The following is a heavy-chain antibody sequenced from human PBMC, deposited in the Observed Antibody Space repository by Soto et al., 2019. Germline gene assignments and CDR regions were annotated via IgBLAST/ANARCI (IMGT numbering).Heavy chain of an antibody. D-gene: IGHD2-21*01. J-gene: IGHJ4*02. Sequence: QVQLVESGGGVVQPGTSLRLSCAASGFIFSNYAMHWVRQAPGKGLEWVAVISFDGSNKYYADSVKGRCTISRDKSNNALYLQMNSLRGEDTAVYYCSREVMDWQYFVYWGQGTLVTVSS. CDR1: GFIFSNYA. V-gene: IGHV3-30-3*01. CDR3: SREVMDWQYFVY. CDR2: ISFDGSNK.